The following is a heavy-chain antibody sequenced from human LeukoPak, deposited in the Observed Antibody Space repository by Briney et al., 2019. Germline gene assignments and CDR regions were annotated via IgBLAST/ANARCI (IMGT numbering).Heavy chain of an antibody. CDR3: ARGKSDSGDYPIFDC. CDR1: GFTFSSYE. D-gene: IGHD3-10*01. Sequence: PGGSLRLSCAASGFTFSSYEMNWVRQAPGKGLEWVSYISSSGSTIYYADSVKGRFTISRDNSKNTLFLRMNSLRVEDTATYYCARGKSDSGDYPIFDCWGQGTLVTVSS. V-gene: IGHV3-48*03. CDR2: ISSSGSTI. J-gene: IGHJ4*02.